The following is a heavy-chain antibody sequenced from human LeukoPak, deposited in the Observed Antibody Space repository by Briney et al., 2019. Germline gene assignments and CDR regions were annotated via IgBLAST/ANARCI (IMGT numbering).Heavy chain of an antibody. CDR2: INPNSGGT. J-gene: IGHJ4*02. V-gene: IGHV1-2*02. Sequence: ASVKVSCKASGYTFTGYYMHWVRQAPGQGLEWMGWINPNSGGTNYAQKLQGRVTMTTDTSTSTAYMELRSLRSDDTAVYYCARAEMATIQEDYWGQGTLVTVSS. CDR3: ARAEMATIQEDY. D-gene: IGHD5-24*01. CDR1: GYTFTGYY.